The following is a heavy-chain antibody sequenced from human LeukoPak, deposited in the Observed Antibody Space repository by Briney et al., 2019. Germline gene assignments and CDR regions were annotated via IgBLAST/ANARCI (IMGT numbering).Heavy chain of an antibody. V-gene: IGHV1-18*01. J-gene: IGHJ6*03. Sequence: ASVKVSCKASGYTFTSYGISWVRQAPGQGLEWMGWISAYIGNTNYAQKLQGRVIMTTDTSRSTAYIELRSLRSNDTAVYYCARVYGDYGFHYYYYMDVWGKGTTVTVSS. D-gene: IGHD4-17*01. CDR1: GYTFTSYG. CDR3: ARVYGDYGFHYYYYMDV. CDR2: ISAYIGNT.